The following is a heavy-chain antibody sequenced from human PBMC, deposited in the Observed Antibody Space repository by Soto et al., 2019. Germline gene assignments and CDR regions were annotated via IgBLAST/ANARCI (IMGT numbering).Heavy chain of an antibody. Sequence: QVQLVESGGGVVQPGRSLRLSCAASGFTFSSYGMHWVRQAPGKGLEWVAVIWYDGSNKYYADSVKGRFTISRDNSKNXLFLAMCRLRSGDAGVFYCARGGRGGYYDKWAFVLWGEGAMVTVSS. CDR2: IWYDGSNK. CDR3: ARGGRGGYYDKWAFVL. V-gene: IGHV3-33*01. CDR1: GFTFSSYG. J-gene: IGHJ3*01. D-gene: IGHD3-22*01.